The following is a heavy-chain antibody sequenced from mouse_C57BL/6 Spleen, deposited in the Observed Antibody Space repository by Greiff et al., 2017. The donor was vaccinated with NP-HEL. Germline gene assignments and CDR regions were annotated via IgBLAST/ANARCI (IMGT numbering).Heavy chain of an antibody. CDR1: GFTFSSYA. J-gene: IGHJ1*03. Sequence: EVKLVESGGGLVKPGGSLKLSCAASGFTFSSYAMSWVRQTPEKRLEWVATISDGGSYTYYPNNVKGRFTISRDNAKNNLYLQMSHLKSEDTAMYYCARSFITTVVEGYWYFDVWGTGTTVTVSS. CDR2: ISDGGSYT. V-gene: IGHV5-4*03. D-gene: IGHD1-1*01. CDR3: ARSFITTVVEGYWYFDV.